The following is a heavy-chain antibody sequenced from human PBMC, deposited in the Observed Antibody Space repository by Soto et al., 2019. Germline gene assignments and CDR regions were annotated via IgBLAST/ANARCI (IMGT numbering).Heavy chain of an antibody. CDR3: AKCIQVHWNYDAFHI. V-gene: IGHV3-23*01. J-gene: IGHJ3*02. D-gene: IGHD1-7*01. Sequence: EVKLLESGGGLVQPGGSLRLSCAASGFMFSRYSMSWVRQAPGKGLEWVSHITGNGGTTYYADSVKGRFTISRDTSRNILYLQMNSLRAEDTALYYCAKCIQVHWNYDAFHIWGQGTMVTVSS. CDR1: GFMFSRYS. CDR2: ITGNGGTT.